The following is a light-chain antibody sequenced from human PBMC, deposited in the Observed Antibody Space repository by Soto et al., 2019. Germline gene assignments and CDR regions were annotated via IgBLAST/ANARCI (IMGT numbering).Light chain of an antibody. Sequence: DIQMTQSPSTLSASVGDRVTITCRASQSISSWVAWYQQKPGKAPRLQIYGASSLESGVPSTFSGSGAGTEFTLTISTLQPDDFATYYCQQYNIYPGTFGQGTKVGIK. CDR3: QQYNIYPGT. V-gene: IGKV1-5*01. CDR1: QSISSW. J-gene: IGKJ1*01. CDR2: GAS.